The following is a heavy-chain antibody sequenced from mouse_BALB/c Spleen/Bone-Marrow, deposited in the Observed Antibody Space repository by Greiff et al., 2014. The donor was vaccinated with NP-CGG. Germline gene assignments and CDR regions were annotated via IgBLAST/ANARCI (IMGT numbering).Heavy chain of an antibody. CDR3: ARRLLYYFDY. V-gene: IGHV1-9*01. D-gene: IGHD1-2*01. CDR1: GYTFSSYW. CDR2: ILPGSGNT. J-gene: IGHJ2*01. Sequence: QLQESGAELMKPGASVKISCKATGYTFSSYWIEWVKQRPGHGLEWIGEILPGSGNTNYNENFKGKATFTADTSSNTAYMQXXXXTSEDSAVYYCARRLLYYFDYWGQGTTLTVSS.